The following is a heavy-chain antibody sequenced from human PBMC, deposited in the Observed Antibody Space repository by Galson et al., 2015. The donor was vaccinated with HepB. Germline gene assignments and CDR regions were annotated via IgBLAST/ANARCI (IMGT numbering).Heavy chain of an antibody. J-gene: IGHJ4*02. CDR1: GFTFSSYG. Sequence: SLRLSCAASGFTFSSYGMHWGRQAPGKGLEWVAVISYDGSNKYYADSVKGRFTISRDNSKNTLYLQMNSLRAEDTAVYYCAKAFEQWLALDYWGQGTLVTVSS. D-gene: IGHD6-19*01. CDR3: AKAFEQWLALDY. CDR2: ISYDGSNK. V-gene: IGHV3-30*18.